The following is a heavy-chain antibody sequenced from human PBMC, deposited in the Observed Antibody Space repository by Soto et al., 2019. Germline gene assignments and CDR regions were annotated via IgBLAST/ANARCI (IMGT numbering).Heavy chain of an antibody. Sequence: QLQLQESGPGLVKPSETLSLTCTVSGGSISSSSYYWGWIRQPPGKGLEWIGSIYYSGSTYYNPSLKSRVTISVDTSKNQFSLKLSSVTAADTAVYYCARSRKPFIVVVPAAFFDYWGQGTLVTVSS. CDR1: GGSISSSSYY. J-gene: IGHJ4*02. D-gene: IGHD2-2*01. CDR2: IYYSGST. CDR3: ARSRKPFIVVVPAAFFDY. V-gene: IGHV4-39*01.